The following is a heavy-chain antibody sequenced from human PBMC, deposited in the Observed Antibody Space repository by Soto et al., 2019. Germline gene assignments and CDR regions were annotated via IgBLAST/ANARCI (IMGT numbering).Heavy chain of an antibody. V-gene: IGHV1-18*01. D-gene: IGHD2-15*01. J-gene: IGHJ6*02. CDR1: GYTFTSYG. CDR2: ISAYNGNT. CDR3: ARDILPFRVGGTISYYYYGMDV. Sequence: QVQLVQSGAEVKKPGASVKVSCKASGYTFTSYGISWVRQAPGQGLEWMGWISAYNGNTNYAQKLQGRVTMTTDTSTSTAYMELRSLRSDDTAVYYCARDILPFRVGGTISYYYYGMDVWGQGTTVTVSS.